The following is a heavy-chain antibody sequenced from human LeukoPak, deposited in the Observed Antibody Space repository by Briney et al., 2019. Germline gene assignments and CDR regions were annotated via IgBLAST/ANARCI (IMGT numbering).Heavy chain of an antibody. CDR3: ARGHYRPFDY. D-gene: IGHD3-10*01. CDR1: GGSISSGDYY. CDR2: IYNSGNT. V-gene: IGHV4-30-4*08. J-gene: IGHJ4*02. Sequence: SETLSLTCTVSGGSISSGDYYWTWIRQPPGKGLEWIGYIYNSGNTYYNPSLMSRVTISLDTSKNQFSLKLTSLTAADTAVYYCARGHYRPFDYWGQGTLVTVSS.